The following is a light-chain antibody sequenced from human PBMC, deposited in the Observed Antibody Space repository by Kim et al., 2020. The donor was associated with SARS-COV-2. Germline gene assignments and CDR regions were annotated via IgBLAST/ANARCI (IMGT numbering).Light chain of an antibody. CDR1: STDVGDYNY. J-gene: IGLJ3*02. CDR2: DLS. V-gene: IGLV2-14*01. CDR3: SSDTRSSRV. Sequence: QSALTQPASVSGTPGQWVTISCTGTSTDVGDYNYVSWHHQHTGNAPNLINYDLSKPPSGVCIRSSASKTGTTASLTIFGLQADDEADYYCSSDTRSSRVFGGGTQLTVL.